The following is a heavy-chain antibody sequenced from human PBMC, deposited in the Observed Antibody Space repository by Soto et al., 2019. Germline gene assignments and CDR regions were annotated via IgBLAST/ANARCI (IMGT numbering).Heavy chain of an antibody. CDR2: IIPLDGKT. Sequence: QVQLAQSGAEVKRPGSSVKISCKASGRSFRTYGISWVRQAPGQGLQWMGRIIPLDGKTNYAQEVQGRVTFNADKSTTPAYLILSGLRSADTARHYCAREATDYFDKWGQGTLVTVSS. J-gene: IGHJ4*02. CDR3: AREATDYFDK. CDR1: GRSFRTYG. V-gene: IGHV1-69*04.